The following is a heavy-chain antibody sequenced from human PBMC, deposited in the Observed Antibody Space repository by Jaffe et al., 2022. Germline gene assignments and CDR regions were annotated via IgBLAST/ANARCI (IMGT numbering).Heavy chain of an antibody. Sequence: QVQLQESGPGLVKPSGTLSLTCAVSGGSISSSNWWSWVRQPPGKGLEWIGEIYHSGSTNYNPSLKSRVTISVDKSKNQFSLKLSSVTAADTAVYYCARDFPQKDIVVVPAAMRGYYYYYMDVWGKGTTVTVSS. V-gene: IGHV4-4*02. CDR3: ARDFPQKDIVVVPAAMRGYYYYYMDV. CDR2: IYHSGST. D-gene: IGHD2-2*01. CDR1: GGSISSSNW. J-gene: IGHJ6*03.